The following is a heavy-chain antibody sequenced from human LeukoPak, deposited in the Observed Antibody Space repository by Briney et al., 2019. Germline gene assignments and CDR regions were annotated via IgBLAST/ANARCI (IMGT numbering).Heavy chain of an antibody. Sequence: PGGSLRLSCAASGFTVSSNYMSWVRQAPGKGLEWVSVIYSGGSTYYADSVKGRFTISRDNSKNTLYLQMNSLRAEDTAVYYCAREPYARGYSYGFDYWGQGTLVTVSS. V-gene: IGHV3-53*01. J-gene: IGHJ4*02. CDR2: IYSGGST. CDR1: GFTVSSNY. D-gene: IGHD5-18*01. CDR3: AREPYARGYSYGFDY.